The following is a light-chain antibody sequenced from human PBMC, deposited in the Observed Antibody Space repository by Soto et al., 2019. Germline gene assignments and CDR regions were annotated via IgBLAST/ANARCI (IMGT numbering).Light chain of an antibody. V-gene: IGKV3-20*01. CDR3: QQYGRSPPFT. CDR1: QSVSSSY. Sequence: EIVLTQSPGTLSLSPGERATLSCRASQSVSSSYLAWYQQKPGQAPRLLIYGASSRATGIPDRFSGSGSGTDCTLIISRLEPEDFAVYYCQQYGRSPPFTVGPGTKVDIK. J-gene: IGKJ3*01. CDR2: GAS.